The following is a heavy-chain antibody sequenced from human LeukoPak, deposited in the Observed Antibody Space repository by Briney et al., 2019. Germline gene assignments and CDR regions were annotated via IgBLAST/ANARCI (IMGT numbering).Heavy chain of an antibody. D-gene: IGHD4-17*01. CDR1: GGSFSGYY. Sequence: PSETLSLTCAVYGGSFSGYYWSWIRQPPGKGLEWIGEINHSGSTNYNPSLKSRVTISVDTSKNQFSLKLSSVTAADTAVYYCARGPRYGDYDWQDYYYYYGMDVWGQGTTVTVSS. J-gene: IGHJ6*02. CDR2: INHSGST. V-gene: IGHV4-34*01. CDR3: ARGPRYGDYDWQDYYYYYGMDV.